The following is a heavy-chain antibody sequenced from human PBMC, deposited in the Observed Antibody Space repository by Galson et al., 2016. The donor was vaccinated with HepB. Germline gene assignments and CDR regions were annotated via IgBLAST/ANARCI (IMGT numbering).Heavy chain of an antibody. Sequence: SLRLSCAASGFTSSSYWMNWFRQAPGKEMVWVSRINGDGSSTTYADSVKGRFTISRDNAKNTLYLQMSGLRAEDTAVYYCARGHSANSFILDYWGQGTLVTVSS. J-gene: IGHJ4*02. V-gene: IGHV3-74*01. CDR1: GFTSSSYW. CDR3: ARGHSANSFILDY. CDR2: INGDGSST. D-gene: IGHD4/OR15-4a*01.